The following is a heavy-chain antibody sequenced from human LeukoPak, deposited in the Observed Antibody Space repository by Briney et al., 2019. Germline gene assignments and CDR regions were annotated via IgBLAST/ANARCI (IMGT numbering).Heavy chain of an antibody. Sequence: ASVKVSCKASGYTFTGYYMHWVRQAPGQGLEWMGWINPNSGGTNYAQKFQGRVTMTRDTSISTAYMELSRLRSDDTAVYYCARAGIAAAGPSVYYYMDVWGKGTTVTVSS. J-gene: IGHJ6*03. V-gene: IGHV1-2*02. CDR1: GYTFTGYY. CDR3: ARAGIAAAGPSVYYYMDV. D-gene: IGHD6-13*01. CDR2: INPNSGGT.